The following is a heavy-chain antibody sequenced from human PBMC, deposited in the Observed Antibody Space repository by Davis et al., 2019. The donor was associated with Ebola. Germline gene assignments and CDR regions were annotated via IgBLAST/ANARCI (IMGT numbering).Heavy chain of an antibody. J-gene: IGHJ1*01. D-gene: IGHD2-21*02. CDR3: ARDPAFGDLAEYFQH. CDR1: GFTFSDYY. V-gene: IGHV3-11*01. Sequence: GESLKISCAASGFTFSDYYMSWIRQAPGKGLEWVSYISRSGSTIYYADSVKGRFTISRDNAKNSLYLQMNSLRAEDTAVYYCARDPAFGDLAEYFQHWDQGTLVTVSS. CDR2: ISRSGSTI.